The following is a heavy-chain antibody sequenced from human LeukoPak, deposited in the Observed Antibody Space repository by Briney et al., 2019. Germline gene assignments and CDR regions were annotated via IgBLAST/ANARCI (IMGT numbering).Heavy chain of an antibody. CDR3: ARDTTERYFDY. CDR2: IWYDGSNK. V-gene: IGHV3-33*01. Sequence: PGRSLRLSCAASGFTFSSYGMHWVRQAPGKGLEWVAVIWYDGSNKYYADSVKGRFTISRDNSKNTLYLQMNSLRAEDTAVYYCARDTTERYFDYWGQGTLVTVSS. D-gene: IGHD1-1*01. J-gene: IGHJ4*02. CDR1: GFTFSSYG.